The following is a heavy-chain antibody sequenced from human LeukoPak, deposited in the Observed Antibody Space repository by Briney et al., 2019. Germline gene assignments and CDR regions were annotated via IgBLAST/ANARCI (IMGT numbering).Heavy chain of an antibody. CDR1: GFTFSSYG. J-gene: IGHJ4*02. Sequence: GGSLRLSCAASGFTFSSYGMHWVRQAPGKGLEWVAVIWYDGSNKYYADSVKGRFTISRDNSKNTLYLQMNSLRAEDTAVYYCARAGGTFCSSTSCPVDYFDYWGQGTLVTVSS. D-gene: IGHD2-2*01. V-gene: IGHV3-33*01. CDR2: IWYDGSNK. CDR3: ARAGGTFCSSTSCPVDYFDY.